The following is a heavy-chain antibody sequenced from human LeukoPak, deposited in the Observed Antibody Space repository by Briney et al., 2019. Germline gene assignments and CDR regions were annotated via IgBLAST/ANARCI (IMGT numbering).Heavy chain of an antibody. J-gene: IGHJ5*02. CDR3: ARVRYFDWLSDYNWFDP. V-gene: IGHV1-8*01. D-gene: IGHD3-9*01. CDR2: MNPNSGNT. CDR1: GYTFTSYD. Sequence: ASVKVSCKASGYTFTSYDINWVRQATGQGLEWMGWMNPNSGNTGYAQKFQGRVTMTRNTSISTAYMELSSLRSEDTAVYYCARVRYFDWLSDYNWFDPWGQGTLVTVSS.